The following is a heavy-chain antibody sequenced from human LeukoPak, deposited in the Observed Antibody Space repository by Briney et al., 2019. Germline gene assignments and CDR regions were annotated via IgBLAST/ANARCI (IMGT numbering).Heavy chain of an antibody. CDR1: GGSISSYY. CDR3: ARQEYYYGSGSSHFDY. D-gene: IGHD3-10*01. V-gene: IGHV4-4*07. J-gene: IGHJ4*02. CDR2: IYTSGST. Sequence: PSETLSLTCTVSGGSISSYYWSWIRQPAGKGLEWIGRIYTSGSTNYNPSLKSRVTISVDTSKNQFSLKLSSVTAADTAVYYCARQEYYYGSGSSHFDYWGQGTLVTVSS.